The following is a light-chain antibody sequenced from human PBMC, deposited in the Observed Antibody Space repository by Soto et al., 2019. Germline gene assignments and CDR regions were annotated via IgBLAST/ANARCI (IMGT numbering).Light chain of an antibody. CDR3: QQRSNWWT. CDR2: DGS. Sequence: EIVLTQSPGTLSLSPGERATLSCRASRSVSSYLAWYQQKPGQAPRLIIYDGSKRATGIPARFSGRGSGTDFTLTISSLEPEDFAVYYCQQRSNWWTFGQGTKVDIK. J-gene: IGKJ1*01. V-gene: IGKV3-11*01. CDR1: RSVSSY.